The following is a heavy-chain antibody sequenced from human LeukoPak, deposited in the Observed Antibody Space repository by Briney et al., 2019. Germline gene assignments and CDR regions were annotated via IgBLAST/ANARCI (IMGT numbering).Heavy chain of an antibody. Sequence: GSSVKVSCKTSGYTFTSYGLSWVRQAPGQGLEWVGWIITYNGNTYYSQKLQGRVTMTTDTSTSTAYMELRSLRSDDTAVYYCAKTTVTSEEYFYYYMDVWGKGTTFTVSS. CDR1: GYTFTSYG. CDR2: IITYNGNT. J-gene: IGHJ6*03. D-gene: IGHD4-17*01. CDR3: AKTTVTSEEYFYYYMDV. V-gene: IGHV1-18*01.